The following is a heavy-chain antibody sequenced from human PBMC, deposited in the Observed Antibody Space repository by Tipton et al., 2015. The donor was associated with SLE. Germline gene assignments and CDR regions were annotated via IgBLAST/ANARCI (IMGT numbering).Heavy chain of an antibody. J-gene: IGHJ3*02. Sequence: LRLSCTVSVGSISNSFWSWIRQPAGKGLEWIGRIYTSGNTIYNPSLKSRVTMSLDTSKNQFSVNLSSVTAADTAVYYCARGLGVAGRGFGAFDIWGQGTMVTVSS. CDR1: VGSISNSF. CDR3: ARGLGVAGRGFGAFDI. V-gene: IGHV4-4*07. D-gene: IGHD6-19*01. CDR2: IYTSGNT.